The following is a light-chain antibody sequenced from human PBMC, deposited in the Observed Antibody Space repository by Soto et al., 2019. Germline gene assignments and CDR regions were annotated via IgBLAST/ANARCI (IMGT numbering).Light chain of an antibody. J-gene: IGLJ2*01. CDR2: ENN. Sequence: QSALTQPASVSGSPGQSITISCTGTSSDVGGYNLVSWYQQHPGKAPKLMIYENNKRPSGVSNRFSGSKSGNTASLTISGLQAEDEADYYCCSYAGSSTDVVFGGGTKLTVL. CDR3: CSYAGSSTDVV. V-gene: IGLV2-23*01. CDR1: SSDVGGYNL.